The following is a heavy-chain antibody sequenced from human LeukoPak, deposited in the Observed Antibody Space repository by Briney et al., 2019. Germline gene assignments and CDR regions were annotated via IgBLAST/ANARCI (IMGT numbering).Heavy chain of an antibody. D-gene: IGHD2-2*01. J-gene: IGHJ3*02. Sequence: GGSLRLSCAASGFTFRNYAMNWVRQVPGKGLEWVSSIAATSGSTFYADSVKGRFTISRDNSKNTLYLQMNSLRAEDTAVYYCATYQLLPPDDAFDIWGQGTMVTVSS. CDR2: IAATSGST. V-gene: IGHV3-23*01. CDR1: GFTFRNYA. CDR3: ATYQLLPPDDAFDI.